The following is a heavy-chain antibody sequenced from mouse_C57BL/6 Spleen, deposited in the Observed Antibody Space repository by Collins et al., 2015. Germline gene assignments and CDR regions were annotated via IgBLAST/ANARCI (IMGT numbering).Heavy chain of an antibody. D-gene: IGHD2-12*01. V-gene: IGHV3-6*01. J-gene: IGHJ3*01. CDR1: GYSITSGYY. CDR3: ARDVSYYSSAWFAY. Sequence: DVQLQESGPGLVKPSQSPSLTCSVTGYSITSGYYWNWIRQFPGNKLEWMGYISYDGSNNYNPCLKNRISITRDTSKNQFFLKLNSVTTEDTATYYCARDVSYYSSAWFAYWGQGTLVTVSA. CDR2: ISYDGSN.